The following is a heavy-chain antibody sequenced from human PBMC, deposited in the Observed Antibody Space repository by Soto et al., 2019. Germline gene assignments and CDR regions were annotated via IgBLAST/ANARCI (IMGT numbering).Heavy chain of an antibody. CDR2: ISYDGTNK. CDR1: GFTFRSYA. V-gene: IGHV3-30-3*01. D-gene: IGHD3-16*01. CDR3: ARDGGTWDMYNWFDP. Sequence: QVQLGDSGGGVVQPGRSLRLSCVASGFTFRSYAMYWVRQAPGKGLEWMALISYDGTNKYYADSVKGRFTISRDNSKNTLYLQMNSLRVEDTAVYYCARDGGTWDMYNWFDPWGQGTLVTVSS. J-gene: IGHJ5*02.